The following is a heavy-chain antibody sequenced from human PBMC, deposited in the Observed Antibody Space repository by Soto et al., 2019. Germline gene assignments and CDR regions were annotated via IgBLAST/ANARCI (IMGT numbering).Heavy chain of an antibody. J-gene: IGHJ4*02. CDR2: IYYSGTT. V-gene: IGHV4-59*01. Sequence: PSETLSLTCTVSGGSISGYYWSWIRQPPGKGLEWIGYIYYSGTTSYNPSLNSRVTVSVDTSKNQFSLKVNSVTAADTAVYYCARESYYGSGATAVAYWGQGTLVTVSS. CDR3: ARESYYGSGATAVAY. D-gene: IGHD3-10*01. CDR1: GGSISGYY.